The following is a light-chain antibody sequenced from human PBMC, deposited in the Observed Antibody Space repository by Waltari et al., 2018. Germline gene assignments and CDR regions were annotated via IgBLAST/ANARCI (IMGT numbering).Light chain of an antibody. V-gene: IGLV3-19*01. Sequence: SSELTQDPAVSVALGQTVRITCQGDSLRSYYASWYQQKPGQAPVLVIYGKNNRPSGIPDRFSGSSSGNPASLTITEAQAEDEADYYCNSRDSSGNHLVFGGGTKLTVL. CDR2: GKN. CDR3: NSRDSSGNHLV. J-gene: IGLJ2*01. CDR1: SLRSYY.